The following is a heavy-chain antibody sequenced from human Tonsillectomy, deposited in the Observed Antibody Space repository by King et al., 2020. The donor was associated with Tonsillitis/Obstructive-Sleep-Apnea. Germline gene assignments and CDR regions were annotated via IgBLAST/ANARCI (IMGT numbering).Heavy chain of an antibody. V-gene: IGHV3-11*05. J-gene: IGHJ4*02. CDR1: GFTFSGYY. CDR2: ASSSGSDT. D-gene: IGHD2/OR15-2a*01. CDR3: ARDTGYCDSDNCQGLDF. Sequence: VQLVESGGGLVKPGGSLRLSCAASGFTFSGYYMSWIRQSPGKGMEWLAYASSSGSDTNYADSLKGRVTISRENAKKSLYLQMNSLSDEDTAFYYCARDTGYCDSDNCQGLDFWGQGTLVTVSS.